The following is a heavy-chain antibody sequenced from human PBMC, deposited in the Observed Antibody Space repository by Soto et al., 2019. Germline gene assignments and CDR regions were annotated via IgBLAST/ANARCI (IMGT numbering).Heavy chain of an antibody. V-gene: IGHV3-30-3*01. CDR1: GFTFSTFT. CDR2: ISYDGSNK. CDR3: ARGLAVAGNWWFDP. D-gene: IGHD6-19*01. J-gene: IGHJ5*02. Sequence: QVQLVESGGGVVQPGRSLRLSCAASGFTFSTFTMHWVRQAPGKGLEWVAVISYDGSNKYYAESVKGRFTISRDNSKNTLYLQMNSLRDEDTAVYYCARGLAVAGNWWFDPWGQGTLVTVSS.